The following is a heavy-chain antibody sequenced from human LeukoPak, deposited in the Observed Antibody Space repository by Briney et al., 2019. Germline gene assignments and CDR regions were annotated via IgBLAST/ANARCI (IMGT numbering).Heavy chain of an antibody. CDR3: AKNGGPHGMDV. CDR2: ISSSSSYI. V-gene: IGHV3-21*01. CDR1: GFTFSSNS. D-gene: IGHD3-16*01. J-gene: IGHJ6*02. Sequence: GGSLRLSCAASGFTFSSNSMNWVRQAPGKGLEWVSSISSSSSYIYYRDSVKGRFTISRDNAKNSLHLQMNSLRVEDTAVYYCAKNGGPHGMDVWGQGTTVTVSS.